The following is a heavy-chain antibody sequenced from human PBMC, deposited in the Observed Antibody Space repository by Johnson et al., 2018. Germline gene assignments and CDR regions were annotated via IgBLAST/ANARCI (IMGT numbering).Heavy chain of an antibody. V-gene: IGHV4-59*01. CDR1: VGSISNYY. Sequence: QVQLQESGPGLVKPSETLSLTCTVSVGSISNYYWSWIRQPPGKGLEWIGFIYHTGNTNYNPSLRSRVTISVDTSKTQFSLKLRSVSAADTAIYSCARSGRRAGSGTSFDIWGQGTMVTVSS. D-gene: IGHD6-19*01. J-gene: IGHJ3*02. CDR2: IYHTGNT. CDR3: ARSGRRAGSGTSFDI.